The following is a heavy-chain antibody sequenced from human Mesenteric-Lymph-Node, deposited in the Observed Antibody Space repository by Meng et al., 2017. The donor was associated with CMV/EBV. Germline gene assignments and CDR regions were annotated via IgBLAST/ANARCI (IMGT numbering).Heavy chain of an antibody. CDR2: TYYRSKWYN. CDR3: ARDNYDFWSGSSGYYYGMDV. D-gene: IGHD3-3*01. V-gene: IGHV6-1*01. CDR1: GDSVSSNSVV. J-gene: IGHJ6*02. Sequence: SETLSLTCAISGDSVSSNSVVWNWIRQSPSRGLEWLGRTYYRSKWYNDYAVSVKSRITINPDTSKNQFSLQLNSVTPEDTAVYYCARDNYDFWSGSSGYYYGMDVWGQGTTVTVSS.